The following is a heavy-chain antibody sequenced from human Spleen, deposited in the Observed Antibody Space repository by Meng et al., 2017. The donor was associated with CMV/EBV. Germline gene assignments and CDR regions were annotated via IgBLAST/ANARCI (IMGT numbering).Heavy chain of an antibody. CDR1: GFTFSSYG. CDR2: IRYDGSNK. Sequence: GESLKISCAASGFTFSSYGMHRVRQAPGKGLEWVAFIRYDGSNKYYRDSVKGRFTISRDNSKKMLYLQINSLSTEDTAMYYCAKHKSQFYYDSSGRYFDYWGQGTLVTVSS. V-gene: IGHV3-30*02. J-gene: IGHJ4*02. D-gene: IGHD3-22*01. CDR3: AKHKSQFYYDSSGRYFDY.